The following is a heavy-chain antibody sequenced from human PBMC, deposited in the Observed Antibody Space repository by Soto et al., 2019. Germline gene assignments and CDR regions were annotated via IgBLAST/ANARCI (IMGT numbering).Heavy chain of an antibody. CDR3: AGREGRVTIFGVVIWPYGMDV. D-gene: IGHD3-3*01. CDR1: GFTFSSYA. Sequence: GGSLRLSCAVSGFTFSSYAMSWVRQAPGKGLEWVSAISGSGGSTYYADSVKGRFTISRDNSKNTLYLQMNSLRAEDTAVYYSAGREGRVTIFGVVIWPYGMDVWGQGTTVTVSS. CDR2: ISGSGGST. V-gene: IGHV3-23*01. J-gene: IGHJ6*02.